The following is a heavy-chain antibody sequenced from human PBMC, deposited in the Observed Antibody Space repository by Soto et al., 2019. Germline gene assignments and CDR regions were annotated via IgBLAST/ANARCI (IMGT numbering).Heavy chain of an antibody. CDR2: ISYDGSNK. V-gene: IGHV3-30-3*01. CDR3: ARDYISGPFFDY. Sequence: PGGSLRLSCAASGFTFSSYAMHWVRQAPGKGLEWVAVISYDGSNKYYADSVKGRFTISRDNSKNTLYLQMNSLRAEDTAVYYCARDYISGPFFDYWGQGTLVTVSS. D-gene: IGHD6-19*01. J-gene: IGHJ4*02. CDR1: GFTFSSYA.